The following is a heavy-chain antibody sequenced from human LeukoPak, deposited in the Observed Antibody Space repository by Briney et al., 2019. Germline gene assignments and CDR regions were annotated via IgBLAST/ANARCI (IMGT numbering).Heavy chain of an antibody. D-gene: IGHD1-1*01. CDR2: IYYSGGT. V-gene: IGHV4-39*07. CDR3: ARDGNAL. J-gene: IGHJ4*02. CDR1: GGSISGSSSY. Sequence: PSETLSLTCSVSGGSISGSSSYWGWIRQPPGKGLEWIGSIYYSGGTYYNPSLKSRVTISIDTSKNQFSLKLRSVTAADTAVYYCARDGNALWGQGTLVTVSS.